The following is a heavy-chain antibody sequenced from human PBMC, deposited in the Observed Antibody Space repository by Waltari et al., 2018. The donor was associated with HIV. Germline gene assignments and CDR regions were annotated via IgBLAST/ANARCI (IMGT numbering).Heavy chain of an antibody. Sequence: QLQLQESGPGLVKPSETLSRTCNVSGGSIASSSDYWAWIRQPPGKDLECIGSLYYTGTTHYNPSLKSRVTISVDTSKNRFSLKLNSVTAADTAVYYCARLPDTPGVTWGRWFDRWGQGTLVTVSS. J-gene: IGHJ5*02. V-gene: IGHV4-39*01. CDR2: LYYTGTT. CDR3: ARLPDTPGVTWGRWFDR. CDR1: GGSIASSSDY. D-gene: IGHD3-3*01.